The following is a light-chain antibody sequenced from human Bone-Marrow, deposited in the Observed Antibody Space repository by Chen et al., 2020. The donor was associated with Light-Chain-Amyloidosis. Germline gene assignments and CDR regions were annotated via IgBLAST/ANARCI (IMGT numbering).Light chain of an antibody. J-gene: IGKJ3*01. CDR3: QQLNSYPLIYI. CDR2: ATS. CDR1: QDISSY. V-gene: IGKV1-9*01. Sequence: DIQLTKSPSFLSESVGDRVTITCRASQDISSYLAWYQQKPGKPPKLLIYATSALQSGVPSRFSGSRSGTEFTLTISSLQPEDFATYYCQQLNSYPLIYIFGPGTKVDIK.